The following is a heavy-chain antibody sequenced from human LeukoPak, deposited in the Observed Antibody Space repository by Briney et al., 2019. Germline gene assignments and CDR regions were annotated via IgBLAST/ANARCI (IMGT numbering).Heavy chain of an antibody. CDR1: GGSISSYY. CDR2: IYYSGST. Sequence: SETLSLTCTVSGGSISSYYWSWIRQPPGKGLEWIGYIYYSGSTNYNPSLKSRVTISVDTSKNQFSLKLSSVTAADTAVYYCARALGRGRITMVRGAPSYFDYWGQGTLVTVSS. CDR3: ARALGRGRITMVRGAPSYFDY. V-gene: IGHV4-59*01. D-gene: IGHD3-10*01. J-gene: IGHJ4*02.